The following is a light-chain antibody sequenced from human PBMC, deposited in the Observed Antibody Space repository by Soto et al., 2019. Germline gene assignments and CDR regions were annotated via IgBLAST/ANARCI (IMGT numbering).Light chain of an antibody. CDR2: GAS. J-gene: IGKJ5*01. V-gene: IGKV1-39*01. CDR3: HQSYDIPT. CDR1: QGFSTY. Sequence: IQLTQSPSSLSASVGDRVTITCRASQGFSTYLAWYQQKPGKAPKLLIYGASTLQSGVPSRFSGSGSGTDFTLTVSSLQPEDFATYYCHQSYDIPTFGQGTRLEIK.